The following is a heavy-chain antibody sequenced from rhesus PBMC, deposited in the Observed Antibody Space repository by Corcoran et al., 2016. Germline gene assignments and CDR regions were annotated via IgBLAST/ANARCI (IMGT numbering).Heavy chain of an antibody. J-gene: IGHJ5-1*01. CDR1: GGSSGRGHSY. Sequence: QVQLQESGPGLVKPSETLSLTCAASGGSSGRGHSYWSGLRQPPGTGLDWMGSITYSGSPSYNPSLKSRVTISRATSQNQFSLKLSSVTAADTAVYYCASPLRIAAANKYRFDVWGPGVLVTVSS. CDR3: ASPLRIAAANKYRFDV. D-gene: IGHD6-43*01. V-gene: IGHV4-122*02. CDR2: ITYSGSP.